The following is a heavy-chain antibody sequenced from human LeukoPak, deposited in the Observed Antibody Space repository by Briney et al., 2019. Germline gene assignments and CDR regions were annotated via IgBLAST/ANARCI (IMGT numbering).Heavy chain of an antibody. CDR2: FYYSGNT. J-gene: IGHJ4*02. Sequence: PSETLSLTCTVSGVSITHYWGWIRQPPGKGLEWIGSFYYSGNTYYNSSLESRVTISVDTSKNQFSLKLTSVTAADTAVYYCARGRQWLGYYFDYWGQGTLVTVSS. CDR3: ARGRQWLGYYFDY. V-gene: IGHV4-39*01. D-gene: IGHD6-19*01. CDR1: GVSITHY.